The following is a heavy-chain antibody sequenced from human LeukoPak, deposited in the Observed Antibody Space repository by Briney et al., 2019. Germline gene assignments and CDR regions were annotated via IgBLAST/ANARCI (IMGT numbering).Heavy chain of an antibody. CDR1: GYTFTSYG. V-gene: IGHV1-18*01. Sequence: VASVKVSCKASGYTFTSYGISWVRQAPGQGLEWMGWISAYNGNTNYAQKLQGRVTMTTDTSTSTAYMELRSLRSDDTAVYYCARGLGYPGDYYYGMDVWGQGTTVTVSS. D-gene: IGHD2-2*01. J-gene: IGHJ6*02. CDR3: ARGLGYPGDYYYGMDV. CDR2: ISAYNGNT.